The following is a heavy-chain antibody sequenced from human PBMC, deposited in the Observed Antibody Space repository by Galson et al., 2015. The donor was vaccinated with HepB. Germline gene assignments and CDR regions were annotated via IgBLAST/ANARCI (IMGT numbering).Heavy chain of an antibody. CDR1: GFTFSSYS. D-gene: IGHD3-10*01. CDR3: AGRWTYYYGSGSYYNEDY. CDR2: ISSSSSTI. J-gene: IGHJ4*02. V-gene: IGHV3-48*02. Sequence: SLRLSCAASGFTFSSYSMNWVRQAPGKGLEWVSYISSSSSTIYYADSVKGRFTISRDNAKNSLYLQMNSLRDEDTAVYYCAGRWTYYYGSGSYYNEDYWGQGTLVTVSS.